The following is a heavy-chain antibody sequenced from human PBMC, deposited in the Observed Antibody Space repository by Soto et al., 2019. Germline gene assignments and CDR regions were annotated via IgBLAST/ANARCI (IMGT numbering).Heavy chain of an antibody. Sequence: GESLKISCKGSGYSFTSYWISWVRQMPGKGLEWMGRIDPSDSYTNYSPSFQGHVTISADKSISTAYLQWSSLKASDTAMYYCARHAPPGYSSGWYAEPEYYGMDVWGQGTTVTVSS. V-gene: IGHV5-10-1*01. CDR3: ARHAPPGYSSGWYAEPEYYGMDV. J-gene: IGHJ6*02. D-gene: IGHD6-19*01. CDR2: IDPSDSYT. CDR1: GYSFTSYW.